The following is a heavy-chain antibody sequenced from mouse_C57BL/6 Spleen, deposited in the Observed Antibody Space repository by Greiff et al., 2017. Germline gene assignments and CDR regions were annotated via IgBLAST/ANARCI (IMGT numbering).Heavy chain of an antibody. J-gene: IGHJ1*03. CDR1: GYTFTDYY. D-gene: IGHD1-1*01. Sequence: EVQLQQSGPALVKPGASVKMSCKASGYTFTDYYMNWVKQSHGKSLEWIGVINPYNGGTSYNQKFKGKATLTVDKSSSTAYMELNSLTSEDSAVYYCARKNYGSSYGGYFDVWGTGTTVTVSS. CDR2: INPYNGGT. CDR3: ARKNYGSSYGGYFDV. V-gene: IGHV1-19*01.